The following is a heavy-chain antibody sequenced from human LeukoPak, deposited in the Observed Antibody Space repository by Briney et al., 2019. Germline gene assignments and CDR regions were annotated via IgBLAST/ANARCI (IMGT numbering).Heavy chain of an antibody. Sequence: ASVKVSCKASGYTFTSYDNNWVRQAPGQGLEGMGWMNPNSGNTVYAQKLQGRVTITRNTSMSTAYMELSSLRSEDTAVYYGARGIQYYYDSSGYYAGSLWFDPWGQGTLVTVSS. V-gene: IGHV1-8*03. J-gene: IGHJ5*02. D-gene: IGHD3-22*01. CDR2: MNPNSGNT. CDR3: ARGIQYYYDSSGYYAGSLWFDP. CDR1: GYTFTSYD.